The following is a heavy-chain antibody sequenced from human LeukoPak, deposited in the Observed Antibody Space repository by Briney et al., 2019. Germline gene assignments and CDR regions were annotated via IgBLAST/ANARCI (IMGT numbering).Heavy chain of an antibody. V-gene: IGHV3-21*01. J-gene: IGHJ4*02. D-gene: IGHD6-6*01. CDR1: GFTFSSYS. CDR2: ISSSSSYI. CDR3: ASVSSSGGFEDY. Sequence: GGSLRLSCAASGFTFSSYSMNWVRQAPGKGLEWVSSISSSSSYIYYAGSVKGRFTISRDNAKNSLYLQMNSLRAEDTAVYYCASVSSSGGFEDYWGQGTLVTVSS.